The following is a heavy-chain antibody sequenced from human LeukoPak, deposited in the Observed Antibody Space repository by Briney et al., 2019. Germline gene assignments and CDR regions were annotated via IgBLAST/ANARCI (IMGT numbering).Heavy chain of an antibody. CDR1: GFXFSSYS. D-gene: IGHD5-24*01. CDR3: ARLVGDGYNHDAFDI. J-gene: IGHJ3*02. Sequence: PGGSLRLSCAASGFXFSSYSINWVRQAPGKGLEWVSSISSSSSYIYYADSVKGRFTISRDNAKNSLYLQMNSLRAEDTAVYYCARLVGDGYNHDAFDIWGQGTMVTVSS. CDR2: ISSSSSYI. V-gene: IGHV3-21*01.